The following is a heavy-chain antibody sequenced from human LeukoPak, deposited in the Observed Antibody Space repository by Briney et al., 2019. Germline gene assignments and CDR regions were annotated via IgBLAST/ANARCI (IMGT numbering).Heavy chain of an antibody. CDR2: FDPEDGET. D-gene: IGHD3-10*01. J-gene: IGHJ5*02. Sequence: GASVKVSCKVSGYTLTELSMHWVRQAPGEGLEWMGAFDPEDGETIYAQKFQGRVTMTEDTSTDTAYMELSSLRSEDTAVYYCATRREVQGVYQGYWFDPWGQGTLVTVSS. CDR3: ATRREVQGVYQGYWFDP. CDR1: GYTLTELS. V-gene: IGHV1-24*01.